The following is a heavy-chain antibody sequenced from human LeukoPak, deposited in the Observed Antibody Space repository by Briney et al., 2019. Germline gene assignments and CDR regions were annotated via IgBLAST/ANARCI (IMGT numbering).Heavy chain of an antibody. D-gene: IGHD6-6*01. Sequence: SGPALVKPTQTLTLTCTFSGFSLSTSGMCVRWIRQPPGKALEWLARIDWDDDKYYSTSLKTRLTISKDTSKNQVVLTMTNMDPVDTATYYCARIRPYSSSPGAFDIWGQGTMVTVSS. CDR2: IDWDDDK. J-gene: IGHJ3*02. V-gene: IGHV2-70*11. CDR1: GFSLSTSGMC. CDR3: ARIRPYSSSPGAFDI.